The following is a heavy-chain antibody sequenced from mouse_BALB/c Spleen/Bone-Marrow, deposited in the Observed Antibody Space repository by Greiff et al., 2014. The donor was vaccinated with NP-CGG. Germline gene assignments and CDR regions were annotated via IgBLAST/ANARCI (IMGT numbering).Heavy chain of an antibody. Sequence: VQLQQSGPELVKPGASMKISCKASGYSFTGYTMNWVKQSHGKNLEWIGLINHYNGGTSYNQKFKGKATLTVDKSSSTDCMELLSMTSEDAEVYYCERGDYYGSSSFAYWGQGTLVTVSA. V-gene: IGHV1-26*01. CDR1: GYSFTGYT. D-gene: IGHD1-1*01. CDR2: INHYNGGT. CDR3: ERGDYYGSSSFAY. J-gene: IGHJ3*01.